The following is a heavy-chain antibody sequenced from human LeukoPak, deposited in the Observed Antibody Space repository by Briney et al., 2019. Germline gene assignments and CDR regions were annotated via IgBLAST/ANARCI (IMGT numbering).Heavy chain of an antibody. CDR1: GYTLTELS. D-gene: IGHD3-9*01. CDR3: ATDPLYYDILTR. Sequence: ASLKVSCKVSGYTLTELSMHWVRQAPGKGLEWMGGFDPEDGETIYAQKFQGRVTMTEDTSTDTAYMELSSLRSEDTAVYYCATDPLYYDILTRWGQGTLVTVSS. CDR2: FDPEDGET. V-gene: IGHV1-24*01. J-gene: IGHJ4*02.